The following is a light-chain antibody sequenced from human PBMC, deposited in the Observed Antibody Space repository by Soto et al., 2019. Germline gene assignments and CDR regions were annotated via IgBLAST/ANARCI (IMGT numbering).Light chain of an antibody. CDR1: SSDVGGYNF. CDR3: TSKTNIRTYA. Sequence: QSALTQPASVSGSPGQSITISCTGTSSDVGGYNFVSWYQQHPDKAPKLMIYDVTNRPSGVSNRFSGSKSGNTASLTISGPHAEDGGDFSRTSKTNIRTYALAPGTNLPV. CDR2: DVT. J-gene: IGLJ1*01. V-gene: IGLV2-14*01.